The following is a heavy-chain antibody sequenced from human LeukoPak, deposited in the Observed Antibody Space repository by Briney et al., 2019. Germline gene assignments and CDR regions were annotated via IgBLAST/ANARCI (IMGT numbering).Heavy chain of an antibody. Sequence: PSETLSLTCTVSGGSISSGSYYWSWIRQPAGKGLEWIGRIYTSGSTNYNPSLKSRVTISVDTSRNQFSLKLSSVTAADTAVYYCARGGGSSGYYMDVWGKGTTVTVSS. CDR1: GGSISSGSYY. V-gene: IGHV4-61*02. CDR2: IYTSGST. D-gene: IGHD5-12*01. J-gene: IGHJ6*03. CDR3: ARGGGSSGYYMDV.